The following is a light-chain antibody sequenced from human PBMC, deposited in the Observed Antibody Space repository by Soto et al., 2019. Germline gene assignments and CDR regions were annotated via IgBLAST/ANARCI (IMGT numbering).Light chain of an antibody. CDR1: QDVGRW. CDR2: ATS. Sequence: SQMTQSPSSLSASVGATFSISCRSSQDVGRWLSWYQQKKGKAPKILIFATSTLQSGVPSRFSGSGYGTDFNLTITSLQSEDFATYYCQQARSFPVTFGQGTRLEIK. J-gene: IGKJ5*01. CDR3: QQARSFPVT. V-gene: IGKV1D-12*01.